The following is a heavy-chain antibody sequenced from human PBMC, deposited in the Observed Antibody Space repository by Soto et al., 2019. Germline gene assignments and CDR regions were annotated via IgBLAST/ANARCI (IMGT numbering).Heavy chain of an antibody. CDR3: ARDHIKSDTSAYSGMGV. J-gene: IGHJ6*02. CDR2: ISAYNGNT. D-gene: IGHD1-20*01. V-gene: IGHV1-18*01. CDR1: GYTFTSSG. Sequence: ASVKVSCKASGYTFTSSGISCVRQAPGQGLEWMGWISAYNGNTNYAQKLQGRVTMTTDTSTSTAYMELRSLRSDDTAVYYCARDHIKSDTSAYSGMGVWRQGTTVTVSS.